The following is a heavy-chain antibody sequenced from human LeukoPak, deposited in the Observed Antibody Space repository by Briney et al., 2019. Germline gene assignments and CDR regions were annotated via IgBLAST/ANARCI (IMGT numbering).Heavy chain of an antibody. D-gene: IGHD2-15*01. CDR3: AKNGDRGAYCSGGTCYPYYYYYMDV. V-gene: IGHV3-23*01. J-gene: IGHJ6*03. Sequence: GGSLRLSCAASGFTFSSYGTSWVRQAPGKGLEWVSAISGSGGSTYYADSVRGRFTISRDNSRNTLYLQMNSLRAEDTAIYYCAKNGDRGAYCSGGTCYPYYYYYMDVWGKGTTVTISS. CDR2: ISGSGGST. CDR1: GFTFSSYG.